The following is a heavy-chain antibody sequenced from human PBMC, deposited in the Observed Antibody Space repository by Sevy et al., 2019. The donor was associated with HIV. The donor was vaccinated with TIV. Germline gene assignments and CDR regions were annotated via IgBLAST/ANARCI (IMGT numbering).Heavy chain of an antibody. V-gene: IGHV6-1*01. CDR3: VRAGATIFGIVTMSFDV. CDR2: TYYRSKWYN. D-gene: IGHD3-3*01. CDR1: GDSVSTNSAV. Sequence: SQTLSLTCAISGDSVSTNSAVWNWIPQSPSRGLEWLGRTYYRSKWYNDYSVSLKGRLTITPDTSKNQFSLHLKSVTADDTAVYFCVRAGATIFGIVTMSFDVWGQGTLVTVSS. J-gene: IGHJ4*02.